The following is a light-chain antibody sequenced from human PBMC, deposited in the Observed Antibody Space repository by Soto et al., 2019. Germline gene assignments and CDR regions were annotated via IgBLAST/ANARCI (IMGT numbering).Light chain of an antibody. J-gene: IGKJ4*01. Sequence: DIQMTQSPPSLSASVGDRVTITCQASQDISIYLSWYQQRPGNAPKLLISDASNLETGVPSRFSGSESGTHFTFTISSLQPEDFATYYCQQYDLLPLTFGGGTKVEI. CDR1: QDISIY. CDR3: QQYDLLPLT. CDR2: DAS. V-gene: IGKV1-33*01.